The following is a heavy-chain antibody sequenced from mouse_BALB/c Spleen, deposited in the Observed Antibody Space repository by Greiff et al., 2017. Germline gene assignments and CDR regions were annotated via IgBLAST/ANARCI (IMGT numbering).Heavy chain of an antibody. J-gene: IGHJ3*01. D-gene: IGHD2-4*01. CDR2: ILPGSGST. V-gene: IGHV1-9*01. CDR3: ARWHYDYDGFAY. CDR1: GYTFSSYW. Sequence: VQLQESGAELMKPGASVKISCKATGYTFSSYWIEWVKQRPGHGLEWIGEILPGSGSTNYNEKFKGKATFTADTSSNTAYMQLSSLTSEDSAVYYCARWHYDYDGFAYWGQGTLVTVSA.